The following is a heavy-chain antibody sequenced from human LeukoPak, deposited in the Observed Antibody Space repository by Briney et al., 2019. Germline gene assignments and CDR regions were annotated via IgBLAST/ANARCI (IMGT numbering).Heavy chain of an antibody. Sequence: ASVKVSCKASGYTFTSYAMNWVRQAPGQGLEWMGWISTYNGNTHYAQKFQGRVTLTTDTSTSTAYMELRSLRSDDTAVYYCARERIVAGTGTFDSWGQGTLVTVSS. CDR1: GYTFTSYA. D-gene: IGHD6-19*01. CDR2: ISTYNGNT. J-gene: IGHJ4*02. CDR3: ARERIVAGTGTFDS. V-gene: IGHV1-18*01.